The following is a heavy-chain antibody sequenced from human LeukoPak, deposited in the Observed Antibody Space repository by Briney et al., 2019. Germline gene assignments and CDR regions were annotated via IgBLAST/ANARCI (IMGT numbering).Heavy chain of an antibody. D-gene: IGHD7-27*01. Sequence: ASVKVSCTASGYTFTIYDFNWVRQATGQRPEWMGWMSPNSGDTGYAQKFQDRVTMTRNTSISTAYMELSSLRSDDTAVYYCARGPPNWGYDYWGPGTLVTVSS. J-gene: IGHJ4*02. CDR1: GYTFTIYD. CDR2: MSPNSGDT. V-gene: IGHV1-8*01. CDR3: ARGPPNWGYDY.